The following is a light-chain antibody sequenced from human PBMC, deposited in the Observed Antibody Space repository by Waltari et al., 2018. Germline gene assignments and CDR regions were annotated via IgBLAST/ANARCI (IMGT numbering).Light chain of an antibody. V-gene: IGKV3-15*01. CDR3: QQYNNLRNT. J-gene: IGKJ2*01. Sequence: ETVMPQSPSPLSVFPAERITLSCRASQSLSTNLTWYQQKPGQAPRLLIYGASTRATGIPPRFSGSGSGTEFTLTISSLQSEDFAVYYCQQYNNLRNTFGQGTKLEI. CDR1: QSLSTN. CDR2: GAS.